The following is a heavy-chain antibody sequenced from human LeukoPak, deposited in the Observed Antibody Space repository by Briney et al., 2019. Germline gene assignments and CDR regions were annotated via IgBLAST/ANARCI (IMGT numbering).Heavy chain of an antibody. J-gene: IGHJ4*02. CDR2: ISSSSSYI. Sequence: PGGSLRLSCAASGFTFSSYSMNWVRQAPGKGLEWVSSISSSSSYIYYADSVKGRFTISRDNAKNSLYLQMNSLSAEDTAVYYCARAGGSGSYNFDSWGQGTLVTVSS. CDR1: GFTFSSYS. CDR3: ARAGGSGSYNFDS. D-gene: IGHD3-10*01. V-gene: IGHV3-21*01.